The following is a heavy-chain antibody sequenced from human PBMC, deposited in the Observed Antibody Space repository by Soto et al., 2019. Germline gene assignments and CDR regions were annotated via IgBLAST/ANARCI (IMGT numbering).Heavy chain of an antibody. CDR2: IKSKTDGGTT. CDR1: GFTFSNAW. D-gene: IGHD3-16*01. CDR3: TTELLWAEEEAFDY. Sequence: EVQLVESGGGLVKPGGSLRLSCAASGFTFSNAWMSWVRQAPGKGLEWVGRIKSKTDGGTTDYAAPVKGRFTISRDDSKNTLYLQMKSLKTEDTAVYYCTTELLWAEEEAFDYWGQGTLVTVSS. J-gene: IGHJ4*02. V-gene: IGHV3-15*01.